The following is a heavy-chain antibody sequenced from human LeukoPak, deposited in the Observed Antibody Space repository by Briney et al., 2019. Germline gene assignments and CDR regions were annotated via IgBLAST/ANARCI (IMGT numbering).Heavy chain of an antibody. V-gene: IGHV4-59*01. CDR2: IYYSGST. Sequence: SETLSLTCTVSGGSISSYYWSWIRQPPGKGLEWIGYIYYSGSTNYNPSLKSRVTISVDTSKNQFSLKLSSVTAADTALYYCARESRTGVQDDAFDIWGQGTMVTVSS. J-gene: IGHJ3*02. CDR3: ARESRTGVQDDAFDI. D-gene: IGHD7-27*01. CDR1: GGSISSYY.